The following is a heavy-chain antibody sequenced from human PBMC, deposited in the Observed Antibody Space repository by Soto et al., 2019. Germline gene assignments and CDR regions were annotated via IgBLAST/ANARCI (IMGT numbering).Heavy chain of an antibody. CDR2: IRSKAYGGTT. Sequence: GGSLRLSCTASGFTFGYYAMSWFRQAPGKGLEWVGFIRSKAYGGTTEYAASVKGRFTISRDDSKSIAYLQMNSLKTEDTAVYYCTRAPXPGDGYCSSTSCRIYDYWGQGTLVTVSS. D-gene: IGHD2-2*03. J-gene: IGHJ4*02. V-gene: IGHV3-49*03. CDR1: GFTFGYYA. CDR3: TRAPXPGDGYCSSTSCRIYDY.